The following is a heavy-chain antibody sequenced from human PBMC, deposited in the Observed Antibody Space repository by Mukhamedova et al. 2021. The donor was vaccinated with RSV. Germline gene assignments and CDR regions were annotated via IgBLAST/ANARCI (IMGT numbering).Heavy chain of an antibody. V-gene: IGHV3-23*01. CDR1: YG. J-gene: IGHJ4*02. CDR3: AKDLVSSTGRGYDY. Sequence: YGMSWVRQAPGKGLEWVSGLRAADGNTYYADSVRGRFSISRDTSKSTLYLQMNSLGAEDTARYYCAKDLVSSTGRGYDYWGQGTLV. CDR2: LRAADGNT. D-gene: IGHD2-2*01.